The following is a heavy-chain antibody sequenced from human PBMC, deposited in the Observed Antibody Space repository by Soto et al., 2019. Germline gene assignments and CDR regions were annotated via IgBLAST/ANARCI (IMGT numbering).Heavy chain of an antibody. J-gene: IGHJ4*01. D-gene: IGHD2-21*02. CDR2: IYHSEST. CDR1: GGSISSSNW. V-gene: IGHV4-4*02. CDR3: VAGDPPAGL. Sequence: QVQLQESGPGLVKPSGTLSLTCAVSGGSISSSNWWSWVLQPPGKGLEWIGGIYHSESTNYNPSHKSRVTISVDQSKNQFSLKRSSVSVADTAVYYCVAGDPPAGLWGHGTPVTVSS.